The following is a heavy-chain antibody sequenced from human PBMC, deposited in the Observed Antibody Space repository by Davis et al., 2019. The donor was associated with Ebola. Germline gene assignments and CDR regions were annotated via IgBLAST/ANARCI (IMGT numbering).Heavy chain of an antibody. CDR3: ARDFGDGAHFDY. V-gene: IGHV4-39*07. J-gene: IGHJ4*02. CDR1: GGSISSINYY. D-gene: IGHD2-21*01. CDR2: IYYSGST. Sequence: SETLSLTCTVSGGSISSINYYWGWIRQPPGKGLEWIGSIYYSGSTYYNPSLKSRVTISVDKSKNQFSLKLSSVTAADTAVYYCARDFGDGAHFDYWGQGALVTVSS.